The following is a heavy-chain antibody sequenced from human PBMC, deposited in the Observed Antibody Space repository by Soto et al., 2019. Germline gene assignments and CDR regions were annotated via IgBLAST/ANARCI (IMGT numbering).Heavy chain of an antibody. D-gene: IGHD2-15*01. V-gene: IGHV3-21*01. CDR3: ARDHGLSSYAFDI. Sequence: EVQLVESGGGLAKPGGSLRLSCAASGFTFSSYSMNWVRQAPGKGLEWASSISSSSSYIYYADSVKGRFTISRDNAKNSLYLQMNSLRAEDTAVYYCARDHGLSSYAFDIWGQGTMVTVSS. J-gene: IGHJ3*02. CDR1: GFTFSSYS. CDR2: ISSSSSYI.